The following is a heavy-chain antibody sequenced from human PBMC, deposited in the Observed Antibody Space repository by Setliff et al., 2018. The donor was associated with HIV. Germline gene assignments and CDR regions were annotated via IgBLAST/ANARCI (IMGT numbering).Heavy chain of an antibody. V-gene: IGHV3-30*04. J-gene: IGHJ4*02. CDR2: IASHGNWH. Sequence: PGGSLRLSCIASGFTFGDYPMSWVRQAPGNGLEWVAVIASHGNWHDYAASVKGRFTISRDTSRNTLYLQMNSLRVEDSALYYCARENNFDYWGQGTLVTVSS. CDR1: GFTFGDYP. CDR3: ARENNFDY.